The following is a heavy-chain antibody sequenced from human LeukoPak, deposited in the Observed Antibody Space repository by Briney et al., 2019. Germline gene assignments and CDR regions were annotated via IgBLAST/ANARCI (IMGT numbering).Heavy chain of an antibody. Sequence: GGSLRLSYAASGFTFSNYAMNWVRQAPGKGLEWVSSVGGSGGRTYYADSVEGRFTISRDISKNTLYLQMNSLRAEDTALYYCARRFSDNGGPFDYWGQGTLVTVSS. V-gene: IGHV3-23*01. CDR3: ARRFSDNGGPFDY. D-gene: IGHD2-8*01. J-gene: IGHJ4*02. CDR2: VGGSGGRT. CDR1: GFTFSNYA.